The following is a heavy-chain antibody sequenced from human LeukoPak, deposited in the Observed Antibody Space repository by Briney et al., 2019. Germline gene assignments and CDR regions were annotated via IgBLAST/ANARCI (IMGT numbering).Heavy chain of an antibody. J-gene: IGHJ4*02. CDR1: GFTFRNYS. Sequence: GGSLRLSCTASGFTFRNYSMNWVRQAPGKGLEWVSSISSSSTYINYADPVEGRFSISRDNAKNSLYLQMNSLRAGDTAVYYCARGGLPYQYVWGSPSGDYWGQGTLVTVSS. V-gene: IGHV3-21*01. CDR3: ARGGLPYQYVWGSPSGDY. CDR2: ISSSSTYI. D-gene: IGHD3-16*01.